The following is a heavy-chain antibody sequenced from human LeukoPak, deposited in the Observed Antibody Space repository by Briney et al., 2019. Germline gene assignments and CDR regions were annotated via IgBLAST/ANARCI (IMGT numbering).Heavy chain of an antibody. Sequence: GGSLRLSCAASGFTFSSYSMNWVRQAPGKGLEWVSSISSSSSYIYYADSVKGRFTISRDNAKNSLYLQMNSLRAEDTAVYYCAKDLNEDIGAFDIWGQGTMVTVSS. D-gene: IGHD2-15*01. J-gene: IGHJ3*02. V-gene: IGHV3-21*01. CDR2: ISSSSSYI. CDR1: GFTFSSYS. CDR3: AKDLNEDIGAFDI.